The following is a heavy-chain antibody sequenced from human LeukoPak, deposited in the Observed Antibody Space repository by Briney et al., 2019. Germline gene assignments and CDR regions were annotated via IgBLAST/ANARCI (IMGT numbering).Heavy chain of an antibody. D-gene: IGHD2-15*01. J-gene: IGHJ4*02. Sequence: GRSLRLSCAASGFTFSSYAMHWVRQAPGKGLEWVAVISYDGSNKYYADPVKGRFTISRDNSKNTLYLQMNSLRAEDTAVYYCARVKTVVASLDYWGQGTLVTVSS. V-gene: IGHV3-30*01. CDR1: GFTFSSYA. CDR2: ISYDGSNK. CDR3: ARVKTVVASLDY.